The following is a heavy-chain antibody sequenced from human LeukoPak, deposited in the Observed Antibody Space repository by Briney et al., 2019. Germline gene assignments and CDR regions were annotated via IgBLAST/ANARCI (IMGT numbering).Heavy chain of an antibody. J-gene: IGHJ4*02. CDR2: IYPADSDT. CDR3: ARLGDYGGNSETADY. Sequence: GESLKISCKGSGYSFSNYWIGWVRQMPGKGLEWMGLIYPADSDTRYSPSFQGQVTISADKSISTAYLQWSSLKASDTAMYYCARLGDYGGNSETADYWGQGTLVTVSS. CDR1: GYSFSNYW. V-gene: IGHV5-51*01. D-gene: IGHD4-23*01.